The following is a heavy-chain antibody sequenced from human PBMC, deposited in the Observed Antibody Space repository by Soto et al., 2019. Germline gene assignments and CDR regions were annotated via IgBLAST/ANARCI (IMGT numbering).Heavy chain of an antibody. CDR2: IIPIFGTA. D-gene: IGHD3-22*01. V-gene: IGHV1-69*12. J-gene: IGHJ5*02. Sequence: QVQLVQSGAEVKKPGSSVKVSCKASGGTFSSYAIRWGRQSPGQGLEWMGGIIPIFGTANSAQKFQGSATITADESTSTAYMELSSLRSEDTAVYYCARATGYYDSSGDKNWVDPWGQGTLVTVSS. CDR3: ARATGYYDSSGDKNWVDP. CDR1: GGTFSSYA.